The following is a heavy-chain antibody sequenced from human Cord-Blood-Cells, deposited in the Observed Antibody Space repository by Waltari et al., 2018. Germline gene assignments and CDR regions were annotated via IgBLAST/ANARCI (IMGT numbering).Heavy chain of an antibody. CDR3: ATSPPLTLHQNYGMDV. CDR1: GYTLPESS. J-gene: IGHJ6*02. D-gene: IGHD3-9*01. V-gene: IGHV1-24*01. CDR2: FDPEDGET. Sequence: QVQLVQSGAEVKKPGASVKVSCKVSGYTLPESSMNWVRKAPGKGLEWMGGFDPEDGETIYAQKFQGRVTMTEDTSTDTAYMELSSLRSEDTAVYYCATSPPLTLHQNYGMDVWGQGTTVTVSS.